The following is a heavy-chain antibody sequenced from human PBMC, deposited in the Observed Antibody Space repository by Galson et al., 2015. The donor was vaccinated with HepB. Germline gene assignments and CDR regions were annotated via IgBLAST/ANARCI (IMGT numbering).Heavy chain of an antibody. Sequence: SETLSLTCTVSGGSISSSSHYWGWIRQPPGTGLEWIASIYHSGSTYYNPSLKSRVTISVETSKNQFSLKLSSVTAADTAIYYCARRGRGDSVVVVSWFDYWGQGTLVTVSS. V-gene: IGHV4-39*01. J-gene: IGHJ4*02. CDR2: IYHSGST. CDR1: GGSISSSSHY. D-gene: IGHD2-15*01. CDR3: ARRGRGDSVVVVSWFDY.